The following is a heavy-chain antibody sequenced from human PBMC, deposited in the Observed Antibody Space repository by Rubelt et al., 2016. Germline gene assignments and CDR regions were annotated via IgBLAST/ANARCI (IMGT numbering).Heavy chain of an antibody. J-gene: IGHJ4*02. CDR3: ARVPRAGTGSLYYFDY. V-gene: IGHV1-69*01. CDR1: GGTFSSYA. CDR2: IIPIFGTA. D-gene: IGHD6-19*01. Sequence: CKASGGTFSSYAISWVRQAPGQGLEWMGGIIPIFGTANYAQKFQGRVTITADESTSTAYMELSSLRSEDTAVYYCARVPRAGTGSLYYFDYWGQGTLVTVSS.